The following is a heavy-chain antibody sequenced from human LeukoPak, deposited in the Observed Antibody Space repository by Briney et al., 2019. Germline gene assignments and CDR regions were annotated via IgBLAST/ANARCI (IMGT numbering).Heavy chain of an antibody. Sequence: PGGSLRLSCAASGFTFSSYSMNWVRQAPGKGLEWIGFIYYTGSTYYNPPLKSRVTISVDTSKNQFSLKLSSVTAADTAVYYCARHKASSSWYYFDLWGQGTLVTVSS. V-gene: IGHV4-59*04. CDR2: IYYTGST. D-gene: IGHD6-13*01. J-gene: IGHJ4*02. CDR1: GFTFSSYSMN. CDR3: ARHKASSSWYYFDL.